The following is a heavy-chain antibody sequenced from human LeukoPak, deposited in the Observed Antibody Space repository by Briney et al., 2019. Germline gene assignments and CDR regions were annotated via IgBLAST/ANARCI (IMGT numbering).Heavy chain of an antibody. CDR1: GGSISSYY. CDR2: IYYSGST. D-gene: IGHD2-2*01. J-gene: IGHJ4*02. Sequence: SETLSLTCTVSGGSISSYYWSWIRQPPGKGLEWIGYIYYSGSTNYNPSLKSRVTISVDRSKNQFSLKLSSVTAADTAVYYCARAGLYCSSTSCYEFDYWGQGTLVTVSS. V-gene: IGHV4-59*12. CDR3: ARAGLYCSSTSCYEFDY.